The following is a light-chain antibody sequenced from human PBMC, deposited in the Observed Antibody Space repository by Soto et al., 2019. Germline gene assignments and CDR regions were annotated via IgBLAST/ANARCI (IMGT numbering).Light chain of an antibody. Sequence: EIVLTQSPATLSLSPGERATLSCRASQSVSSYLAWYQQTPGQAPRLLIYEASHRATVIPARFSGSGSGTDFTLTNISLEPEDFAVLYCQQRSNWPEYTFCQGAKRQIK. CDR1: QSVSSY. CDR2: EAS. V-gene: IGKV3-11*01. CDR3: QQRSNWPEYT. J-gene: IGKJ2*01.